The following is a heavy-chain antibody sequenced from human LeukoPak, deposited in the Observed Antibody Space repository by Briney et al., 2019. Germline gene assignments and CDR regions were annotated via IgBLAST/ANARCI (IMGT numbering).Heavy chain of an antibody. CDR2: INHSGST. Sequence: PSETLSLTCTVSGGSISSSSYYWSWIRQPPGKGLEWIGEINHSGSTNYNPSLKSRVTISVDTSKNQFSLKLSSVTAADTAVYYCARLPNRVGLVYFDYWGQGTLVTVSS. J-gene: IGHJ4*02. CDR3: ARLPNRVGLVYFDY. D-gene: IGHD1-14*01. V-gene: IGHV4-39*07. CDR1: GGSISSSSYY.